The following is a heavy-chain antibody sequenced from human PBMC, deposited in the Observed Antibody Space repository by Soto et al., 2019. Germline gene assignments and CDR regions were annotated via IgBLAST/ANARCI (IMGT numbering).Heavy chain of an antibody. CDR2: MYHSGST. CDR1: GGSISSGGYS. CDR3: ASRGGSYAVPHFDY. J-gene: IGHJ4*02. D-gene: IGHD1-26*01. V-gene: IGHV4-30-2*01. Sequence: SETLSLTCAVSGGSISSGGYSWSWIRQPPGKGLEWIGYMYHSGSTYYNPSLKSRVTISIDRSKNQFSLKLSSVTAADTAVYYCASRGGSYAVPHFDYGGKGTLVTVS.